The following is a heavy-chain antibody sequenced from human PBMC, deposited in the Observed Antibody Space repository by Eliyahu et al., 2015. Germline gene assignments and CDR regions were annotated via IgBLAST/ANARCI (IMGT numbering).Heavy chain of an antibody. CDR3: ARARTTGHSHYGMDV. CDR1: GFMFNNYI. Sequence: QMQLVESGGGVVPPGRSLRXSCAPPGFMFNNYIMHXVRQAPGKGLEWLAAISYDVNDKYYADSVKGRFTLSRDNSKNTLYLQMNSLRAEDTAVYYCARARTTGHSHYGMDVWGQGTTVTVSS. V-gene: IGHV3-30-3*01. J-gene: IGHJ6*02. CDR2: ISYDVNDK. D-gene: IGHD4-11*01.